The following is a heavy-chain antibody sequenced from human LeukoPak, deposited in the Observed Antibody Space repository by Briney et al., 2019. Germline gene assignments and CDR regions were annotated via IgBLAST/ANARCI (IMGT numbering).Heavy chain of an antibody. CDR3: AKVSDDTSGYHYLSQYYFDY. CDR2: ISFDGSNK. CDR1: GFTFSSYG. V-gene: IGHV3-30*18. J-gene: IGHJ4*02. Sequence: PGRSLRLSCAASGFTFSSYGMHWVRQAPGKGLEWVAVISFDGSNKYCSDSVKGRFTISRDNSKNTLYLQMNSLRDEDTAVYYCAKVSDDTSGYHYLSQYYFDYWGQGTLVTVSS. D-gene: IGHD3-22*01.